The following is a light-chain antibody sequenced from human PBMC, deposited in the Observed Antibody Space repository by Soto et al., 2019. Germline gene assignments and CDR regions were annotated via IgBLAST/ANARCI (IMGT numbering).Light chain of an antibody. CDR2: EVS. V-gene: IGLV2-8*01. CDR1: SSDIGGYNY. J-gene: IGLJ2*01. Sequence: QSALTQPPSASGSPGQSVTISCTGTSSDIGGYNYVSWYQQHPGKAPQLMIYEVSKRPSGVSGRFSGSKSGNTASLTVSGLQSEDEADYYWNSYIDNNILVFGGGTKLTVL. CDR3: NSYIDNNILV.